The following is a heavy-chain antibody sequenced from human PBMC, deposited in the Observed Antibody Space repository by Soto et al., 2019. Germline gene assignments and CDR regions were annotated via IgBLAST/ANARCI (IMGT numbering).Heavy chain of an antibody. CDR2: IKPSGST. CDR3: ASERTFNGWHSARDY. J-gene: IGHJ4*02. CDR1: GGSFSGYY. D-gene: IGHD6-19*01. Sequence: QVQLQQWGAGLLKPSETLSLTCAVYGGSFSGYYWSWIRQPPGKGLEWLGEIKPSGSTNYNPSLKSRITISVDKSRNHFALNRSSVPAADSAVYYWASERTFNGWHSARDYWGQGNLVTVSS. V-gene: IGHV4-34*01.